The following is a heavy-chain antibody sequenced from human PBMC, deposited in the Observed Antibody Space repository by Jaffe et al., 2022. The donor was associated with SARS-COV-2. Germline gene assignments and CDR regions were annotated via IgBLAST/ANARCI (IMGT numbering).Heavy chain of an antibody. J-gene: IGHJ3*02. CDR3: ARGWGYQDAFDI. CDR2: INHSGST. V-gene: IGHV4-34*01. Sequence: QVQLQQWGAGLLKPSETLSLTCAVYGGSFSGYYWSWIRQPPGKGLEWIGEINHSGSTNYNPSLKSRVTISVDTSKNQFSLKLSSVTAADTAVYYCARGWGYQDAFDIWGQGTMVTVSS. CDR1: GGSFSGYY. D-gene: IGHD3-16*02.